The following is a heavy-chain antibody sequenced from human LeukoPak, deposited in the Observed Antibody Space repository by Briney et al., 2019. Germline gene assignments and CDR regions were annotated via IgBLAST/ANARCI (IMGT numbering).Heavy chain of an antibody. J-gene: IGHJ4*02. CDR2: INAGNGNT. CDR3: ARSGGGSYYAFYFDY. CDR1: GYTFTSYA. D-gene: IGHD1-26*01. Sequence: ASVKVSCKASGYTFTSYAMHWVRQAPGQRLEWMGWINAGNGNTKYSQEFQGRVTITRDTSASTAYMELSSLRSEDMAVYYCARSGGGSYYAFYFDYWGQGTLVTVSS. V-gene: IGHV1-3*03.